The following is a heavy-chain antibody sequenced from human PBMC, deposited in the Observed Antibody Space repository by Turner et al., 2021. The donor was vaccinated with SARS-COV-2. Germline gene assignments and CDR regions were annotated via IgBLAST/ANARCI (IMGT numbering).Heavy chain of an antibody. J-gene: IGHJ4*02. D-gene: IGHD5-18*01. CDR2: INSEGSST. V-gene: IGHV3-74*01. CDR3: AREGHTAMGVFFDY. Sequence: EVQLVESGGGLVQPGGSLRLSCAASGFTFSIYWMHWVRQAPGKGLVWVSRINSEGSSTSYADSVKGRFTISRDNAKNTLYLQMNSLRAEDTAVYYCAREGHTAMGVFFDYWGQGTLVTVSS. CDR1: GFTFSIYW.